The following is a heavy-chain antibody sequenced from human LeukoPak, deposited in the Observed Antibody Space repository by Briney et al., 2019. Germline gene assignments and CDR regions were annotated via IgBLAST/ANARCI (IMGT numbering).Heavy chain of an antibody. V-gene: IGHV3-21*01. Sequence: GGSLRLSCAASGFTFSSYSMNWVRQAPGKGLEWVSSISSSSSYIYYADSVKGRFTISRDNAKNSLYLQMNSLRAEDTAVYYCARVEGDIVVVPAPTIYYYYGMDVWGQGTRSPSP. D-gene: IGHD2-2*01. CDR2: ISSSSSYI. J-gene: IGHJ6*02. CDR1: GFTFSSYS. CDR3: ARVEGDIVVVPAPTIYYYYGMDV.